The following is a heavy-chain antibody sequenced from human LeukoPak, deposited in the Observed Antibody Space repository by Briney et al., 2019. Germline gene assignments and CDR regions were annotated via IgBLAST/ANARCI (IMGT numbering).Heavy chain of an antibody. CDR1: GGSINGYY. J-gene: IGHJ6*02. CDR3: ARGEALRQNYGMDV. CDR2: IYFSGST. Sequence: SETLSLTCTVSGGSINGYYWNWIRRPPGKGLEWIGYIYFSGSTNYNPSLQSRVSISVDTSKNQFSLKLNSVTAADTAVYFCARGEALRQNYGMDVWGQGTTVTVSS. V-gene: IGHV4-59*01.